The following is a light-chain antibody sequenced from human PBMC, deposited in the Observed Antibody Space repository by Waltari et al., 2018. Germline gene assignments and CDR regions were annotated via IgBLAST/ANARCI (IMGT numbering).Light chain of an antibody. CDR1: QSVSSSY. V-gene: IGKV3-20*01. Sequence: EVVLTQSPGTLSLSPGERATLSCRASQSVSSSYLAWYQQKPGQAPRLLIHGASSRAIGIPDRFSGSGSGTHFTLTISRLEPEDFAVYYCQQYGSSPLVTFGPGTKVDIK. CDR3: QQYGSSPLVT. J-gene: IGKJ3*01. CDR2: GAS.